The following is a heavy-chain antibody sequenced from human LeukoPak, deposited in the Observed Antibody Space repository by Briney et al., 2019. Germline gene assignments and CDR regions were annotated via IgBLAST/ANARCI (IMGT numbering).Heavy chain of an antibody. V-gene: IGHV3-21*06. Sequence: PGGSLRLSCAASGSAFSSYNMKWVRQAPGKGLEWVSFIDASSSYIYYADSVKGRFTISRDNSENSLYLQMNSLRAEDTAVYYCARGGGWYFDYWGQGTLVTVSS. CDR3: ARGGGWYFDY. J-gene: IGHJ4*02. CDR2: IDASSSYI. D-gene: IGHD6-19*01. CDR1: GSAFSSYN.